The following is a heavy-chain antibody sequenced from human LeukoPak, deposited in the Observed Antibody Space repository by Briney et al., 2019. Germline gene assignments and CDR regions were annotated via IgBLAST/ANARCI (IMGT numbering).Heavy chain of an antibody. V-gene: IGHV4-34*01. Sequence: SETLSLTCAVYGGSFSGYYWSWIRQPPGKGLEWIGEMNHSGSTNYNPSLKSRVTISVDTSKNQFSLKLSSVTAADTAVYYCARLYSRFGINWFDPWGQGTLVTVSS. D-gene: IGHD6-13*01. J-gene: IGHJ5*02. CDR2: MNHSGST. CDR3: ARLYSRFGINWFDP. CDR1: GGSFSGYY.